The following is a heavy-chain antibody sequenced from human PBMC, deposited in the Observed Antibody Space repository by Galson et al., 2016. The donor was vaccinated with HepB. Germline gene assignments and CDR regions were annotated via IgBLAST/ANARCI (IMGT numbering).Heavy chain of an antibody. CDR1: GYTFTTYA. Sequence: SVKVSCKASGYTFTTYAMHWVRQAPGQRLEWMGWINAGNGNTKYSQKFQGRVTITRDTSASTAYMELSSLRAEDTAVYYCARVNYYDSSFDYWVQGTLVTVSS. CDR3: ARVNYYDSSFDY. J-gene: IGHJ4*02. V-gene: IGHV1-3*01. CDR2: INAGNGNT. D-gene: IGHD3-22*01.